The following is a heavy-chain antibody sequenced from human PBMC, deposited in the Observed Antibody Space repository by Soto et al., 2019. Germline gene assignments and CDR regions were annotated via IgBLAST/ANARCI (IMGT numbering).Heavy chain of an antibody. Sequence: SETLSLTCTVSGGSISSYYWSWIRQPPGKGLEWIGYIYYSGSTNYNPSLKSRVTISVDTSKNQFSLKLSSVTAADTAVYYCARGIRVVTTLNWFDPWGQGTLVTVSS. V-gene: IGHV4-59*01. CDR3: ARGIRVVTTLNWFDP. J-gene: IGHJ5*02. D-gene: IGHD2-21*02. CDR1: GGSISSYY. CDR2: IYYSGST.